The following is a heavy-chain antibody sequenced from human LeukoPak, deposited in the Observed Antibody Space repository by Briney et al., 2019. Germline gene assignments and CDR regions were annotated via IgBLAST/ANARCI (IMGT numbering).Heavy chain of an antibody. J-gene: IGHJ4*02. CDR3: AMYGAPRWSGSLDY. D-gene: IGHD4/OR15-4a*01. Sequence: GGSLRLSCAASGFTFSNYCVAWVRQAPGKALEWVSSISGSGDSTYYADSVKGRFTISRDNSKNTLYLQMNSLRVEDTAIYYCAMYGAPRWSGSLDYWGQGTLVTVSS. CDR2: ISGSGDST. V-gene: IGHV3-23*01. CDR1: GFTFSNYC.